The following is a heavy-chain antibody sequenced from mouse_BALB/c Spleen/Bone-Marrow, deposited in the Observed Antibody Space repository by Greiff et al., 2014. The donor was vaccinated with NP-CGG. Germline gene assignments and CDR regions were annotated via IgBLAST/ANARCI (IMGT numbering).Heavy chain of an antibody. V-gene: IGHV14-3*02. CDR2: IGPANGNT. J-gene: IGHJ4*01. D-gene: IGHD2-3*01. CDR3: ARWLLPYGLDY. CDR1: GFNIKDTY. Sequence: VQLQQPGAELVKPGASVKLSCTASGFNIKDTYMHWVKQRPEQGLEWIGRIGPANGNTKYDPKSQGKATITADTSSNTAYLQLSSLTSEDTAVYYCARWLLPYGLDYWGQGTSVTVSS.